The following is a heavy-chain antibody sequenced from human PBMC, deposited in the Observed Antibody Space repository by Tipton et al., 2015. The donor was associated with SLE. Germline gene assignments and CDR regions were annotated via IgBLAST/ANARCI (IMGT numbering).Heavy chain of an antibody. CDR2: IKEDGSQK. Sequence: SLRLSCAASGFTFSSFWMSWVRQAPGKGLEWVANIKEDGSQKYYVDSVKGRFTISRDNAKNSLYLQMNSLRAEDTAVYYCATASRTIVVVITDAFDIWGQGTMVTVSS. V-gene: IGHV3-7*05. J-gene: IGHJ3*02. CDR3: ATASRTIVVVITDAFDI. D-gene: IGHD3-22*01. CDR1: GFTFSSFW.